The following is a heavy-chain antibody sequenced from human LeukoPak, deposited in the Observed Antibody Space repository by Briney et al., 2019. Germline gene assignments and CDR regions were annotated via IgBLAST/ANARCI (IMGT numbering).Heavy chain of an antibody. CDR1: GFTFSSYE. CDR2: ISSSGSTI. Sequence: GGSLRLSCAASGFTFSSYEMNWVRQAPGKGLEWVSYISSSGSTIYYADSVKGRFTISRDNAKNSLYLQMNSLRAEDTAVYYCARGSLGKFPPHFWGQGTMVTVSS. D-gene: IGHD7-27*01. V-gene: IGHV3-48*03. CDR3: ARGSLGKFPPHF. J-gene: IGHJ3*01.